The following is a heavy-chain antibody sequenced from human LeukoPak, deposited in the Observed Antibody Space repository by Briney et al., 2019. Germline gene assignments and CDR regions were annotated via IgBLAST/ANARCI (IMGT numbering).Heavy chain of an antibody. J-gene: IGHJ6*02. V-gene: IGHV3-30*18. CDR3: AKSRRYGTGDYDYYYGMDV. CDR2: ISYDGSNK. CDR1: GFTFSSYG. D-gene: IGHD4-17*01. Sequence: PGGSLRLSCAASGFTFSSYGMHWVRQAPGKGLEGVAVISYDGSNKYYADSVKGRFTISRDNSKNTLYLQMHSLRAEDTAVYYCAKSRRYGTGDYDYYYGMDVWGQGTTVTVSS.